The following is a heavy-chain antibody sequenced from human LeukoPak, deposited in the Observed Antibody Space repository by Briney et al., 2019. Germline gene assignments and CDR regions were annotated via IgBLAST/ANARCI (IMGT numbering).Heavy chain of an antibody. CDR1: GFTFSSYV. J-gene: IGHJ4*02. V-gene: IGHV3-23*01. CDR2: ISGSGGST. D-gene: IGHD6-19*01. Sequence: GGSLRLSGAASGFTFSSYVMSWVRQAPGKGLEWVSAISGSGGSTYYADSVKGRFTISRDNSKNTLYLQMNSLRAEDTAVYYCAKVARSGWSIFDYWGQGTLVTVSS. CDR3: AKVARSGWSIFDY.